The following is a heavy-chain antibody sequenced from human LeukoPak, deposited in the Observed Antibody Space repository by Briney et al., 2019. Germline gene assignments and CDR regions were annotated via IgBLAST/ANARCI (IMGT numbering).Heavy chain of an antibody. CDR3: ASAPYVWGSYRHREYFQH. CDR2: IIPIFGTA. J-gene: IGHJ1*01. CDR1: GGTFSSYA. D-gene: IGHD3-16*02. V-gene: IGHV1-69*13. Sequence: SVKVSCKASGGTFSSYAISWVRQAPGQGLEWMGGIIPIFGTANYAQKFQGRVTITADESTSTAYMELSSLRSEDTAVYYCASAPYVWGSYRHREYFQHWGQGTLVTVSS.